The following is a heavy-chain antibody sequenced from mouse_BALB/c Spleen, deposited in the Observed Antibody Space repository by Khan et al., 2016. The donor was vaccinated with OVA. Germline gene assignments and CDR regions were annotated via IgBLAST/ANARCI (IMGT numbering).Heavy chain of an antibody. Sequence: EVQLVESGPGLVKPSQSLSLTCTVTGYSITSCYGYNLIRPPPGNKLELMCYISYSGSTNYNPSLKSRISITRDTSTNTFFLQLNYVTTEDTATYYCARTARIEYWGQGTSLTVSS. CDR1: GYSITSCYG. CDR3: ARTARIEY. D-gene: IGHD3-3*01. V-gene: IGHV3-2*02. J-gene: IGHJ2*02. CDR2: ISYSGST.